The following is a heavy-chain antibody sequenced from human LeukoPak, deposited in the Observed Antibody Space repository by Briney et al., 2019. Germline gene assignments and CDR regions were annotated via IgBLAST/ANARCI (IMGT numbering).Heavy chain of an antibody. CDR3: ARDGLADSSGYYHDY. J-gene: IGHJ4*02. Sequence: SVKVSCKASGGTFSSYTISWVRRAPGQGLEWMGRIIPILGIANYAQKFQGRVTITADKSTSTAYMELSSLRSEDTAVYYCARDGLADSSGYYHDYWGQGTLVTVSS. V-gene: IGHV1-69*04. D-gene: IGHD3-22*01. CDR1: GGTFSSYT. CDR2: IIPILGIA.